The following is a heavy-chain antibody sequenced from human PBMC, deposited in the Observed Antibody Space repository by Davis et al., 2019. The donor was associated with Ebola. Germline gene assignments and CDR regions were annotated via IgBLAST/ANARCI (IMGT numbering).Heavy chain of an antibody. CDR3: AREAVVVVAATHFYYYYGMDV. V-gene: IGHV1-2*06. D-gene: IGHD2-15*01. J-gene: IGHJ6*04. Sequence: SVKVSCKASGYTFTGYYMHWVRQAPGQGLEWMGRINPNSGGTNYAQKFQGRVTMTRDTSTSTVYMELSSLRSEDTAVYYCAREAVVVVAATHFYYYYGMDVWGKGTTVTVSS. CDR2: INPNSGGT. CDR1: GYTFTGYY.